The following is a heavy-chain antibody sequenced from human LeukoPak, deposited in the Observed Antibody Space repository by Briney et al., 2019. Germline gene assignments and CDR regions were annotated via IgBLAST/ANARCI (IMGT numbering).Heavy chain of an antibody. J-gene: IGHJ4*02. V-gene: IGHV1-8*01. CDR3: AREEVLLWFGEIPPYYFDY. CDR2: MNPNSGNT. D-gene: IGHD3-10*01. Sequence: ASVKVSCKASGYTFTSYDINWVRQATGQGLEWMGWMNPNSGNTGYAQKFQGRVTMTRNTSISTAYMELSSLRSEDTAVYYCAREEVLLWFGEIPPYYFDYWGQGTLVTVSS. CDR1: GYTFTSYD.